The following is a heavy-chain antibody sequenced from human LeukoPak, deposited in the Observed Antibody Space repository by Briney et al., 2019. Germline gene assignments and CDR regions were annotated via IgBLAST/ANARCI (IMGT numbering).Heavy chain of an antibody. CDR2: IIPIFGTA. CDR1: GGTFSSYA. D-gene: IGHD3-22*01. J-gene: IGHJ4*02. V-gene: IGHV1-69*05. Sequence: SVTVSFKASGGTFSSYAISWVRQAPGQGLEWMGGIIPIFGTANYAQKFQGRVTITTDESTSTAYMELSSLRSEDTAVYYCASSYYDSSGLEYYFDYWGQGTLVTVSS. CDR3: ASSYYDSSGLEYYFDY.